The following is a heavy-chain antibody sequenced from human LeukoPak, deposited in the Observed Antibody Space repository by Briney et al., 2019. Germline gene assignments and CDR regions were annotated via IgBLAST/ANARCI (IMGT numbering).Heavy chain of an antibody. V-gene: IGHV4-39*07. CDR3: ARDHKAVAGRDY. J-gene: IGHJ4*02. CDR2: IYYSGST. Sequence: SETLSLTCTVSGGSISSSSYYWGWIRQPPGKGLEWIGSIYYSGSTYYNPSLKSRVTISVDTSKNQFSLKLSSVTAADTAVYYCARDHKAVAGRDYWGQGTLVTVSS. CDR1: GGSISSSSYY. D-gene: IGHD6-19*01.